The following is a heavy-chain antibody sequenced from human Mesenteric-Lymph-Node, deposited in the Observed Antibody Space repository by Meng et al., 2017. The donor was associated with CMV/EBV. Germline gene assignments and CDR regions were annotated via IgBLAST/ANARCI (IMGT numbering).Heavy chain of an antibody. V-gene: IGHV1-46*01. Sequence: ASVKVSCKASGYTFTSYYMHWVRQAPGQGLEWMGIINPSGGSTSYAQKFQGRVTMTRDTSTSTVYMELSSLRSEDTAVYYCARDGNFGVVASEYYYYGMDVWGQGTTVTVSS. CDR2: INPSGGST. CDR1: GYTFTSYY. CDR3: ARDGNFGVVASEYYYYGMDV. J-gene: IGHJ6*02. D-gene: IGHD3-3*01.